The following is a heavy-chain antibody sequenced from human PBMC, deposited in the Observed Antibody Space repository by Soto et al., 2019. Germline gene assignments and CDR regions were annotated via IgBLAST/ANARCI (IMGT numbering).Heavy chain of an antibody. J-gene: IGHJ4*02. CDR1: GGSISSGSYY. CDR3: AREKNGDDDY. D-gene: IGHD4-17*01. CDR2: IYYSGST. V-gene: IGHV4-61*01. Sequence: PSETLSLTRTVSGGSISSGSYYWSWIRQPPGKGLEWIGYIYYSGSTNYNPSLKSRVTISVDTSKNQFSLKLSSVTAADTAVYYCAREKNGDDDYWGQGTLDTVSS.